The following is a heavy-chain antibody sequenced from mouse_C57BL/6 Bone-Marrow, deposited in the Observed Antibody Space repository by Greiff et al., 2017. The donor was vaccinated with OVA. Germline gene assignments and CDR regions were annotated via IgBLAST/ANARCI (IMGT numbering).Heavy chain of an antibody. CDR2: IWSGGST. J-gene: IGHJ2*01. CDR1: GFSLTSYG. CDR3: ARKLYRGYFDY. D-gene: IGHD2-1*01. V-gene: IGHV2-2*01. Sequence: VQLQQSGPGLVQPSQSLSITCTVSGFSLTSYGVHWVRQSPGKGLEWLGVIWSGGSTDYNAAFISRLSISKDNSKSQVFFKMNSLQADDTAIYYCARKLYRGYFDYWGQGTTLTVSS.